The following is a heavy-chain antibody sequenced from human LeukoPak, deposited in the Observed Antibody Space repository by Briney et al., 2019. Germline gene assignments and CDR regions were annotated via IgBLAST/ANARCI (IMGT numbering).Heavy chain of an antibody. CDR1: GGSISSSSYY. V-gene: IGHV4-39*01. Sequence: NPSETLSLTCTVSGGSISSSSYYWGWIRQPPGKGLEWIGSIYYSGSTYYNPSLKSRVTISVDTSKNQFSLKLSSVTAADTAVYYCARGLRFLEWIYYHGMDVWGQGTTVTVSS. CDR2: IYYSGST. CDR3: ARGLRFLEWIYYHGMDV. D-gene: IGHD3-3*01. J-gene: IGHJ6*02.